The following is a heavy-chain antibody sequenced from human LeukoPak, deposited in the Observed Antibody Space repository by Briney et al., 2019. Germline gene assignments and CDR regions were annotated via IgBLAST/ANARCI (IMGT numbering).Heavy chain of an antibody. D-gene: IGHD6-13*01. Sequence: PSETLSLTCTVSGGSISSSSYYWGWIRQPPGKGLEWIGSIYYSGSTYYNPSLKSRVTISVDTSKNQFSLKLSSVTATDTAVYYCARRTGYSSSWYYFDYWGQGTLVTVSS. CDR3: ARRTGYSSSWYYFDY. CDR2: IYYSGST. CDR1: GGSISSSSYY. J-gene: IGHJ4*02. V-gene: IGHV4-39*01.